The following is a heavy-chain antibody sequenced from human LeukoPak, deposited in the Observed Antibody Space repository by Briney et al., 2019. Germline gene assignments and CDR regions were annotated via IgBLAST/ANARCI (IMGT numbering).Heavy chain of an antibody. Sequence: GGSLRLSCEASGFTFANYAMTWVRQAPGKGLEWVSSISGSVSVTSYADSVKGRFTTTRDNSKGTLYLQMNSLRAGDAAVYYCGRDPNGDYVGAFEFWGQGTLVTVSS. CDR1: GFTFANYA. V-gene: IGHV3-23*01. CDR3: GRDPNGDYVGAFEF. CDR2: ISGSVSVT. D-gene: IGHD4-17*01. J-gene: IGHJ3*01.